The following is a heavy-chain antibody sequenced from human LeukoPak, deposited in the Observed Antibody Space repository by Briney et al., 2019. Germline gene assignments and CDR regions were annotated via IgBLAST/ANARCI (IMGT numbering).Heavy chain of an antibody. CDR3: ARRRPNNWFDP. CDR1: RGSIRTYY. V-gene: IGHV4-59*08. CDR2: IDYSGTT. J-gene: IGHJ5*02. Sequence: SETLSLTCTVSRGSIRTYYWSWIRQPPGKGLEWIGYIDYSGTTNYNPSLKSRVTISVDTSKNQFSLNLSSVMAADTAVYYCARRRPNNWFDPWGQGTLVTVSS.